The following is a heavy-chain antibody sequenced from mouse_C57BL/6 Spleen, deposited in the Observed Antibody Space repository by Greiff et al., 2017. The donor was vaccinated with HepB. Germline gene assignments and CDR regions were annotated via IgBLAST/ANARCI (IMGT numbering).Heavy chain of an antibody. CDR2: INPSNGGT. CDR3: ARLGLLRTWFAY. J-gene: IGHJ3*01. V-gene: IGHV1-53*01. D-gene: IGHD2-3*01. Sequence: QVHVKQSGTELVKPGASVKLSCKASGYTFTSYWMHWVKQRPGQGLEWIGNINPSNGGTNYNEKFKSKATLTVDKYSSTAYMQLSSLTSEDSAVYYCARLGLLRTWFAYWGQGTLVTVSA. CDR1: GYTFTSYW.